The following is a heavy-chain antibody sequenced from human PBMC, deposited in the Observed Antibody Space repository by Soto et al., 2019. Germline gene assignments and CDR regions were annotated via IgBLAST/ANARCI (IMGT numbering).Heavy chain of an antibody. V-gene: IGHV4-30-2*01. J-gene: IGHJ4*02. CDR3: ARSVYSANFDY. Sequence: QLQLQESGSGLVKPSQTLSLTCAVSGGSISSGGYSWSWIRQPPGKGLEWIGYIYHSGSTYYNPSLKRRVPKSLDRSKNQFSLKLSSVTAADTAVYYCARSVYSANFDYWGQGTLVTVSS. D-gene: IGHD2-21*01. CDR2: IYHSGST. CDR1: GGSISSGGYS.